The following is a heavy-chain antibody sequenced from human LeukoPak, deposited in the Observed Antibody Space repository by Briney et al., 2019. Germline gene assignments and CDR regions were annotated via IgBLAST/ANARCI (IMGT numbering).Heavy chain of an antibody. CDR2: IYHSGST. D-gene: IGHD4-11*01. CDR3: ARDSYSNYGLDY. Sequence: SETLSLTCTVSGYSISSGYYWGWIRQPPGKGLEWIGSIYHSGSTYYNPSLKSRVTMSVDTSKNQFSLKLTSVTAADTAVYYCARDSYSNYGLDYRGQGTLVTVSS. J-gene: IGHJ4*02. V-gene: IGHV4-38-2*02. CDR1: GYSISSGYY.